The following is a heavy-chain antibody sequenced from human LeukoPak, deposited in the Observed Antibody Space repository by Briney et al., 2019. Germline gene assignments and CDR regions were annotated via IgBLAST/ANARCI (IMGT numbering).Heavy chain of an antibody. CDR1: GGTFSSYA. CDR2: IIPIFGTA. CDR3: ARGAYSGSYHWFDP. Sequence: VASVKVSCKASGGTFSSYAISWVRQAPGQGLEWMGGIIPIFGTANYAQKFQGRVTITADKSTSTAYMELSSLRSEDTAVYYCARGAYSGSYHWFDPWGQGTLVTVSS. D-gene: IGHD1-26*01. J-gene: IGHJ5*02. V-gene: IGHV1-69*06.